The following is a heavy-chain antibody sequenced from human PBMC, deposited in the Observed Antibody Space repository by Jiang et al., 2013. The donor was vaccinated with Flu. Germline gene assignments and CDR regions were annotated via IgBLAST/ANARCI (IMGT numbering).Heavy chain of an antibody. J-gene: IGHJ5*02. V-gene: IGHV3-30*03. CDR3: ARDSGTGYGSGMLHNRFDP. CDR2: ISYDGSNK. Sequence: DVVQPGRSLRLSCAASGFTFSNYGIHWVRQAPGKGLEWVAVISYDGSNKFYTDSVEGRVTISRDHSENTVYLQMSSLRVEDTAVYYCARDSGTGYGSGMLHNRFDPWGQGTLVTVSS. D-gene: IGHD6-19*01. CDR1: GFTFSNYG.